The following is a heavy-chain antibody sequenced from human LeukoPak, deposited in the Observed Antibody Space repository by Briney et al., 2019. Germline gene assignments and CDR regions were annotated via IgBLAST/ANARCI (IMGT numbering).Heavy chain of an antibody. CDR2: ISDDGSNE. D-gene: IGHD2-15*01. V-gene: IGHV3-30*03. J-gene: IGHJ4*02. CDR1: GFTFSSYG. CDR3: AGGLLGCRGGSCYPTDY. Sequence: PGRSLRLSCAASGFTFSSYGMHWVRQAPGKGLEWVAVISDDGSNEYYVDSVKGRFTISRDNSKNTLYLQMNSLRDEDTAVYYCAGGLLGCRGGSCYPTDYWGQGTLVTVSS.